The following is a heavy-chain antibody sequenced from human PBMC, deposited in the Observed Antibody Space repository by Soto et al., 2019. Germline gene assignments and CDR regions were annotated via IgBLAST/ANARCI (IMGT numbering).Heavy chain of an antibody. V-gene: IGHV4-4*02. J-gene: IGHJ5*02. Sequence: QVQLQESGPGLVKPSGTLSLTCAVSGDSVSSPYYWCWVRQPPGKGLERIGEVFHTGTTSYNPSLSSRVTISMDKSINQFSLDLSSVTAADTAVYYCARSAGWYAIHAWGPGTLV. CDR1: GDSVSSPYY. CDR2: VFHTGTT. CDR3: ARSAGWYAIHA. D-gene: IGHD6-19*01.